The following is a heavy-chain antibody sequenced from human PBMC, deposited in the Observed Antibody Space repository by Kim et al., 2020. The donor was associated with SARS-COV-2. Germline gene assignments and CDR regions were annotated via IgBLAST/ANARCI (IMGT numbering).Heavy chain of an antibody. CDR3: ARELGDSYGSRGHFDY. J-gene: IGHJ4*02. CDR2: IYSGGST. CDR1: GFTVSSNY. V-gene: IGHV3-53*04. D-gene: IGHD5-18*01. Sequence: GGSLRLSCAASGFTVSSNYMSWVRQAPGKGLEWVSVIYSGGSTYYADSVKGRFTISRHNSKNTLYLQMNSLRAEDTAVYYCARELGDSYGSRGHFDYWGQGTLVTVSS.